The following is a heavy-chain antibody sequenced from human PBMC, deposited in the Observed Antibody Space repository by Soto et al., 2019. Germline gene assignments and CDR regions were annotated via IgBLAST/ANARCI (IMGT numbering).Heavy chain of an antibody. CDR2: IYHSGTT. Sequence: SETLSLTCAVSGGSISSTNWWTWVRQSPGRGLEWIGEIYHSGTTNYSPSLKSRANIAVDMSTNHFSPTLISVTAADTAVYYCAFPATADFDYWGKGILVTVSS. CDR3: AFPATADFDY. D-gene: IGHD6-13*01. J-gene: IGHJ4*02. V-gene: IGHV4-4*02. CDR1: GGSISSTNW.